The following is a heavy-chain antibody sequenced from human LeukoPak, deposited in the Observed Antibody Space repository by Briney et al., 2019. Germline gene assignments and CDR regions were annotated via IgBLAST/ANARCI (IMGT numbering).Heavy chain of an antibody. J-gene: IGHJ5*02. V-gene: IGHV3-30-3*01. Sequence: GGSLRLSCAASGFTFSSYAMNWVRQAPGKGLEWVALISYDGSNKNYADSVKGRFTISRDNSKNTLYLQMNSLRAEDTAVYYCARGWGPSGYYHVVTHLNWFDPWGQGTLVTVSS. CDR3: ARGWGPSGYYHVVTHLNWFDP. CDR1: GFTFSSYA. D-gene: IGHD3-22*01. CDR2: ISYDGSNK.